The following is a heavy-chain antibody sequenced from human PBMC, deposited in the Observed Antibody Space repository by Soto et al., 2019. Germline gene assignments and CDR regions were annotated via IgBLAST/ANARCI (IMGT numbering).Heavy chain of an antibody. D-gene: IGHD6-13*01. V-gene: IGHV3-48*01. J-gene: IGHJ5*02. CDR2: ISSRSSTI. CDR1: GFTFSSYS. Sequence: EVQLVESGGGLVQPGGSLRLSCAASGFTFSSYSMNWVRQAPGKGLEWVSYISSRSSTIYYAGAVKGRFTHSRDNAKNSLYLQMNGRRAEDTTVLYGARDNVSAACTRGFDPWGQGTLVTRSS. CDR3: ARDNVSAACTRGFDP.